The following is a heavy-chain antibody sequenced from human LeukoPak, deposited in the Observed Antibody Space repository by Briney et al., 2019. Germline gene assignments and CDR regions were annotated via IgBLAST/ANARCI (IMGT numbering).Heavy chain of an antibody. Sequence: PGGSLRLSCAASGFTFDDYGMSWVRQAPGKGLAWVSGINWNGGSTGYADSVKGRFTISRDNAKNSLYLQMNSLRAEDTALYYWARYSYYDSSGYYYEGRHWSQGTVVTVSS. CDR3: ARYSYYDSSGYYYEGRH. D-gene: IGHD3-22*01. CDR1: GFTFDDYG. CDR2: INWNGGST. J-gene: IGHJ4*02. V-gene: IGHV3-20*04.